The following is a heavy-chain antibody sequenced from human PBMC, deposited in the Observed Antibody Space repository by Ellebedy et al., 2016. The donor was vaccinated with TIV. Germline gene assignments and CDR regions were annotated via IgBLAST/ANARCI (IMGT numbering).Heavy chain of an antibody. CDR2: ISLDGSNK. Sequence: GESLKISXAASGFTFINYAMHWVRQAPGKGLEWVAVISLDGSNKYYADSVKGRFTISRDNSKNTLYLQMNSLRAADAAVYYCATGYSTDWYYYWGQGTLVTVSS. J-gene: IGHJ4*02. V-gene: IGHV3-30-3*01. D-gene: IGHD6-19*01. CDR1: GFTFINYA. CDR3: ATGYSTDWYYY.